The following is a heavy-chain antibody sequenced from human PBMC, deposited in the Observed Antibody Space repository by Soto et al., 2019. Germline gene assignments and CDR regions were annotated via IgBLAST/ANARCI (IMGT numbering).Heavy chain of an antibody. CDR3: ARGLVVVGATSWFDP. CDR2: IYYSGST. D-gene: IGHD2-15*01. V-gene: IGHV4-31*03. CDR1: GGSISSGGYY. Sequence: QVQLQESGPGLVKPSQTLSLTCTVSGGSISSGGYYWSWIRQHPGKGLEWIVYIYYSGSTYYNPSLKSRVTIPVDASKNQFSLKLSSVTAADTAVYYCARGLVVVGATSWFDPWGQGTLVTVSS. J-gene: IGHJ5*02.